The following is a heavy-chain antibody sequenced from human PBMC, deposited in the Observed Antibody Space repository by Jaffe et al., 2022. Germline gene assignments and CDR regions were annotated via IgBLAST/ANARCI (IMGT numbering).Heavy chain of an antibody. Sequence: QVQLQQWGAGLLKPSETLSLTCAVYGGSFSGYYWSWIRQPPGKGLEWIGEINHSGSTNYNPSLKSRVTISVDTSKNQFSLKLSSVTAADTAVYYCARVLWSVWFRELLNYFDYWGQGTLVTVSS. D-gene: IGHD3-10*01. CDR3: ARVLWSVWFRELLNYFDY. V-gene: IGHV4-34*01. J-gene: IGHJ4*02. CDR2: INHSGST. CDR1: GGSFSGYY.